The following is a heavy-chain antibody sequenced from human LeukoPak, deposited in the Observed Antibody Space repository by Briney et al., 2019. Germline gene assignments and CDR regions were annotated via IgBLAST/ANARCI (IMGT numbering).Heavy chain of an antibody. D-gene: IGHD4-17*01. CDR3: ARVSYGGSHAGDYFDY. CDR2: TYYRSKWYN. J-gene: IGHJ4*02. CDR1: GDSVSSNSAA. Sequence: SQTLSLTCAISGDSVSSNSAAWNWIRQSPSRGLEWLGRTYYRSKWYNDYAVSVKSRITINPDTSKNQFSLKLSSVTAADTAVYYCARVSYGGSHAGDYFDYWGQGTLVTVSS. V-gene: IGHV6-1*01.